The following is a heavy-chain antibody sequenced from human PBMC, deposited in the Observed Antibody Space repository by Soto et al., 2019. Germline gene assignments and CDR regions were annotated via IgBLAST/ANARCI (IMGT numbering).Heavy chain of an antibody. J-gene: IGHJ6*02. CDR1: GYTFMSYD. V-gene: IGHV1-8*01. CDR3: ARGRSRRVDV. CDR2: MHPDSDNT. Sequence: QAQLVQSGAEVNKPGASVKVACEASGYTFMSYDINWVRQATGQGLEWMGEMHPDSDNTGYAQKFQGRVTMTRHTSISTAYMELSSLRSEDTAVYYCARGRSRRVDVWGQGTTVTVSS. D-gene: IGHD3-10*01.